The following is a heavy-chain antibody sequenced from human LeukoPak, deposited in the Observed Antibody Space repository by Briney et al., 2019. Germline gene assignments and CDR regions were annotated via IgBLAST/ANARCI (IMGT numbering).Heavy chain of an antibody. V-gene: IGHV3-23*01. CDR2: ISGGGGST. J-gene: IGHJ5*02. Sequence: GGSLRLSCAASGFTFSNYALSWVRQAPGKGMEWVSGISGGGGSTYYADSVKGRFTISRDKSKNTLYLQMDSLRAEDTAVYYCAKVRDSATVTGRFDNWGQGTMVTVSS. CDR1: GFTFSNYA. CDR3: AKVRDSATVTGRFDN. D-gene: IGHD4-17*01.